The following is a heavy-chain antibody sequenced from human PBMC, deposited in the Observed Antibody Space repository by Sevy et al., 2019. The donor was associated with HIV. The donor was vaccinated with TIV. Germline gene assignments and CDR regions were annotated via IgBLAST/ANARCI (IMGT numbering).Heavy chain of an antibody. CDR3: TTGLAPSGTSDPEFDY. D-gene: IGHD1-26*01. J-gene: IGHJ4*02. V-gene: IGHV3-15*07. CDR1: GFTFKNAW. Sequence: GGSLRLSCAASGFTFKNAWMNWVRQAPGKGLEWVGRIRSETDGGTTDYSTPVKGRFTISRDDSKNTLYLQMSTLKTEDTAVYFCTTGLAPSGTSDPEFDYWGQGTLVTVSS. CDR2: IRSETDGGTT.